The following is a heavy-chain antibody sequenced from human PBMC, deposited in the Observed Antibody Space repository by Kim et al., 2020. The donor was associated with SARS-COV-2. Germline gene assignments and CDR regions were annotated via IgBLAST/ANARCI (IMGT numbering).Heavy chain of an antibody. CDR3: AKDDSSGYCLDY. J-gene: IGHJ4*02. V-gene: IGHV3-30*02. D-gene: IGHD3-22*01. Sequence: YNADTVKGRFTMSRDNSKNTLYVQMNSLRTEDTDVYYSAKDDSSGYCLDYWGQGTLVTVSS.